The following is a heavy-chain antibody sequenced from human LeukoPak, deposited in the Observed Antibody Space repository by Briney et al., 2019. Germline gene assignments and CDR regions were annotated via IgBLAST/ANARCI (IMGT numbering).Heavy chain of an antibody. V-gene: IGHV3-11*04. Sequence: SGGSLRLSCVASGFTFSDYDMRWIRQAPGKGLECVSYISTSGSTIYYADSVKGRFTISRDNAKNSLYLQMNNLRAEDTAMYYCARDERSDYWGQGTLVTVSS. J-gene: IGHJ4*02. CDR1: GFTFSDYD. CDR3: ARDERSDY. CDR2: ISTSGSTI.